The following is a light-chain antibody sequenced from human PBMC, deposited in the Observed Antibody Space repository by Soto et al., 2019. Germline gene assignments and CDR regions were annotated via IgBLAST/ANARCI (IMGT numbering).Light chain of an antibody. Sequence: EIVMTQSPATLPVSPGERVTLSCRASQSVSSNLAWYQQKPGQAPRLLIYGASTRATGIPARFSGGGSGTEFTLTISSLQSEDFAVYYCQQYNIWPPYTFGQGTKLDIK. CDR1: QSVSSN. J-gene: IGKJ2*01. CDR3: QQYNIWPPYT. CDR2: GAS. V-gene: IGKV3-15*01.